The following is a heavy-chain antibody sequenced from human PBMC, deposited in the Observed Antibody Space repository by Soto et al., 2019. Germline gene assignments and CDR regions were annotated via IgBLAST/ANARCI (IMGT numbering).Heavy chain of an antibody. Sequence: EVQLVQSGAEVKKPGESLTISCKGSGYYFPSYWIGWVRQMPGKGLELMGIFYPGDSDTRYSPSFQGQATISADRSISTAYLQWSSLKPSDTAMYYYARQGNGAEGFDYWGQGTLVTVSS. V-gene: IGHV5-51*01. CDR1: GYYFPSYW. J-gene: IGHJ4*02. CDR2: FYPGDSDT. D-gene: IGHD4-17*01. CDR3: ARQGNGAEGFDY.